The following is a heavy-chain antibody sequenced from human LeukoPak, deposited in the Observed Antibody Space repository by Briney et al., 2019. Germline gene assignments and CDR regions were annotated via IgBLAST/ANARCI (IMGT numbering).Heavy chain of an antibody. D-gene: IGHD1-1*01. CDR1: GYSLTSYY. J-gene: IGHJ4*02. V-gene: IGHV1-46*01. CDR3: ARSYNWNDEYFDY. Sequence: ASVKVSCKASGYSLTSYYMHWVRQAPGQGLEWMGIINPSGGSTSYAQKFQGRVTMTRDTSTSTVYMELSSLRSEDTAVYYCARSYNWNDEYFDYWGQGTLVTVSS. CDR2: INPSGGST.